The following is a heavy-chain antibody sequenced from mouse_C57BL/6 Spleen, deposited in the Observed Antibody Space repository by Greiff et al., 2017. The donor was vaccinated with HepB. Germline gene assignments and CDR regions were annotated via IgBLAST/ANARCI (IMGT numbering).Heavy chain of an antibody. V-gene: IGHV1-18*01. CDR3: ARNPRWDVGFAY. CDR2: INPNNGGT. J-gene: IGHJ3*01. CDR1: GYTFTDYN. Sequence: VQLQQSGPELVKPGASVKIPCKASGYTFTDYNMDWVKQSHGKSLEWIGDINPNNGGTIYNQKFKGKATLTVDKSSSTAYMELRSLTSEDTAVYYCARNPRWDVGFAYWGQGTLVTVSA. D-gene: IGHD4-1*01.